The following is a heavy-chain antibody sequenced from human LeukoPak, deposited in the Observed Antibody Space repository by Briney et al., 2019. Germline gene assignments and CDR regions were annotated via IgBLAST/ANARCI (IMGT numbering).Heavy chain of an antibody. J-gene: IGHJ3*02. CDR1: GLPFSDYA. CDR3: AKHSVGATVGWDAFDI. CDR2: TTGSGVTK. D-gene: IGHD1-26*01. V-gene: IGHV3-23*01. Sequence: GGSLRLSCAASGLPFSDYAMSWDRQAPGKGLEWVAVTTGSGVTKYYADFFKGRFTIPRDNSKNTLSLQMDSLRGEDTGVYYCAKHSVGATVGWDAFDIWGQGTLVTVSS.